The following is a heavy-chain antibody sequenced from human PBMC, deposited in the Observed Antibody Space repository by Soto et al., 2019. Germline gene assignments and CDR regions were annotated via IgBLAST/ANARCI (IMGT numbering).Heavy chain of an antibody. CDR2: INHSGRV. J-gene: IGHJ5*01. V-gene: IGHV4-34*01. Sequence: LSLTCAVYGGSFSGHSWTWIRQSPGKGLEWIGDINHSGRVNYSPSLKSRVTISLDTSKNQFSLTLSAVTAADTAMYYCSTRAYDTNGYYRFDPWGQGTLVTVSS. D-gene: IGHD3-22*01. CDR1: GGSFSGHS. CDR3: STRAYDTNGYYRFDP.